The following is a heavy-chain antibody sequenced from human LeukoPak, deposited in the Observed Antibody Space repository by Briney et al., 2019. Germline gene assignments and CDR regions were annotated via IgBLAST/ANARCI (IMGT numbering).Heavy chain of an antibody. J-gene: IGHJ6*03. D-gene: IGHD2-15*01. CDR1: GFTFSNYW. CDR2: IKQDGSEK. CDR3: ARGGGHCSVGSCYYYYYYMKV. V-gene: IGHV3-7*01. Sequence: GGSLRLSCAASGFTFSNYWMSWVRQAPGKGLEWVANIKQDGSEKYYVDSVKCRFTISSDNAKNSLYLQMNSQRADDTAVDYCARGGGHCSVGSCYYYYYYMKVWGKGTTVTDSS.